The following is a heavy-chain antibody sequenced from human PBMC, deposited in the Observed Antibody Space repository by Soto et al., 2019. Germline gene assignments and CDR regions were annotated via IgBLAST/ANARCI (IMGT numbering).Heavy chain of an antibody. D-gene: IGHD3-22*01. V-gene: IGHV1-24*01. CDR3: VTVPHKFQKDYYDSSXFFEDFDY. Sequence: GASVKVSCKVSGYTLTETSIHWVRQAPGIGLEWMGGSNPEDGEIIYGQKVQGRVIMTEDTSTDTAYMELSSLRSEDTAVYYCVTVPHKFQKDYYDSSXFFEDFDYSG. J-gene: IGHJ4*01. CDR1: GYTLTETS. CDR2: SNPEDGEI.